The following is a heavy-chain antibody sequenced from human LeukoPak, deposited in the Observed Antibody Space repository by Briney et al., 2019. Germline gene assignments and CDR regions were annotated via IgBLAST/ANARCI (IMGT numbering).Heavy chain of an antibody. J-gene: IGHJ5*02. CDR3: ARRAHVIAVAGVDVSWFDP. CDR1: GGSISSSSYY. CDR2: IYYSGST. D-gene: IGHD6-19*01. Sequence: SETLSLTCTVSGGSISSSSYYWGWIRQPPGKGLEWIGSIYYSGSTYYNPSLKSRVTISVDTSKNQFSLKLSSVTAADTAVYYCARRAHVIAVAGVDVSWFDPWGQGTLVTVSS. V-gene: IGHV4-39*07.